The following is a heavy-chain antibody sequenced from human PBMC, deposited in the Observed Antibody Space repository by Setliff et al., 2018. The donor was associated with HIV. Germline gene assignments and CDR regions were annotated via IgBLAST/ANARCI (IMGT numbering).Heavy chain of an antibody. V-gene: IGHV1-46*01. D-gene: IGHD6-19*01. CDR1: GYTFTNFY. Sequence: ASVKVSCKASGYTFTNFYLHWVRQAPGQGLEWVGIVNPTSGSTTYAQTFQGRVTMTGATYTSTVYMEVSSLRSEDTAVYYCARGREKQWPVLADCLFDFWGQGTLVTVSS. J-gene: IGHJ4*02. CDR3: ARGREKQWPVLADCLFDF. CDR2: VNPTSGST.